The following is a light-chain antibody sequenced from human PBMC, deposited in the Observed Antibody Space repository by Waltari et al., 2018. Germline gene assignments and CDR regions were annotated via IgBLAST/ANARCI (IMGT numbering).Light chain of an antibody. J-gene: IGLJ2*01. CDR2: QDK. V-gene: IGLV3-1*01. CDR3: QAWDSSTSVV. Sequence: SFELTQPPSVSVSPGQTASIPCSGNKLGDKYTSWYQHKAGQSPVLVIFQDKKRPSGIPERFSGSNSGNTATLTISGTQAVDDADYYCQAWDSSTSVVFGGGTKLTVL. CDR1: KLGDKY.